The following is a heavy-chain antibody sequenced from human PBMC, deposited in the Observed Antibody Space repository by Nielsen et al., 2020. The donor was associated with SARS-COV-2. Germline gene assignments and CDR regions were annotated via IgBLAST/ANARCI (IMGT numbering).Heavy chain of an antibody. V-gene: IGHV4-34*01. CDR3: ARGVSSYFYYYMDV. CDR1: GGSFSDYY. J-gene: IGHJ6*03. CDR2: INHSGST. Sequence: SETLSLTCAVYGGSFSDYYWSWIRQPPGKGLEWIGEINHSGSTNYNPSLKSRVTISVDTSKNQFSLRLGSVTAADTAVYYCARGVSSYFYYYMDVWGKGTTVTVSS.